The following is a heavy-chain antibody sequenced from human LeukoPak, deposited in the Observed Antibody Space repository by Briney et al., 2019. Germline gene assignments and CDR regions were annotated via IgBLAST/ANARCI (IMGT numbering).Heavy chain of an antibody. CDR1: GFTFSRYA. CDR3: ARAVGAAAGFGMDV. CDR2: ISYDGSNK. D-gene: IGHD6-13*01. Sequence: GSLRLSFGGSGFTFSRYAMHWVRQAPGKGLEWVAVISYDGSNKYYADSVKGRFTISRDNSKNTLYLQMNSLRAEDTAVYYCARAVGAAAGFGMDVWGQGTTVTVSS. V-gene: IGHV3-30-3*01. J-gene: IGHJ6*02.